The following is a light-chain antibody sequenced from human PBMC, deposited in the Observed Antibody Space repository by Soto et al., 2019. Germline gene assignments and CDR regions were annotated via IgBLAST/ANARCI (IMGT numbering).Light chain of an antibody. CDR2: EAS. J-gene: IGKJ1*01. CDR3: LQLDSYPRT. CDR1: QDIKNY. Sequence: DIQMTQSPSSLSASVGDRVTITCQASQDIKNYLNWYQQKPGKAPNLLIYEASTLQSGVPSRFSGSGSGTEFTLSVSSLQPEDFATYYCLQLDSYPRTFGQGTKVEVK. V-gene: IGKV1-9*01.